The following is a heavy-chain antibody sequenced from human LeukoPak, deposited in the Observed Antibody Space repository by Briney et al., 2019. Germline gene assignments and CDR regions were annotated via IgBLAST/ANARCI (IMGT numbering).Heavy chain of an antibody. CDR2: IFPGDSDT. V-gene: IGHV5-51*01. Sequence: GESLKISCKASGYHFTRNWIAWLRHVPGQGLEWMGFIFPGDSDTRYNPSFQGHVTISADKSETTAVLQWASLRASDTAIYYCAICPHSVSYSGYFHNWGQGTQVIVST. CDR3: AICPHSVSYSGYFHN. CDR1: GYHFTRNW. D-gene: IGHD5/OR15-5a*01. J-gene: IGHJ4*02.